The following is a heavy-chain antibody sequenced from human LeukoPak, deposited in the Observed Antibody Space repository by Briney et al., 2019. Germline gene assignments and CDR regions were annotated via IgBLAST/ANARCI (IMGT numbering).Heavy chain of an antibody. D-gene: IGHD5-24*01. V-gene: IGHV5-10-1*01. CDR1: GYSFTSYW. CDR2: IDPSDSYT. CDR3: ARHGEGYKYDFDY. J-gene: IGHJ4*02. Sequence: GESLKISCKGSGYSFTSYWISWVRQMPGKGLEWMGRIDPSDSYTNYNPSFQGHVTISADKSISTAYLQWSSLKASDTVFYYWARHGEGYKYDFDYWGQGTLVTVSS.